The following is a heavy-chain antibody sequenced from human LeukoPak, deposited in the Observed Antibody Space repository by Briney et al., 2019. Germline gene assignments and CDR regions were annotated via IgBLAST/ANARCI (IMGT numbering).Heavy chain of an antibody. CDR2: MNPNSGNT. CDR3: ASMTNSGSYYVDDY. Sequence: ASVTVSFKASGYTFTSYDINWVRQATGQGLEWMGWMNPNSGNTGYAQKFQGRVTMTSNTSISTAYMELSSLRSEDTAVYYCASMTNSGSYYVDDYWGQGTLVTVSS. V-gene: IGHV1-8*01. CDR1: GYTFTSYD. J-gene: IGHJ4*02. D-gene: IGHD1-26*01.